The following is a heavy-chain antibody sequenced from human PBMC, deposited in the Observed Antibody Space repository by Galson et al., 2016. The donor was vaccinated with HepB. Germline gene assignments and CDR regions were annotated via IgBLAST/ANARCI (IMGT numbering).Heavy chain of an antibody. Sequence: PALVKPTQTLTLTCTFSGFSLSTAGVAVGWIRQPPGKALEWLALLYWDDDKRYSPSLQTRLTLTKDTSKNQVVPTMTNMDPVDTATYYCAHTTVTKGFDYWGQGTLVTVSS. CDR3: AHTTVTKGFDY. CDR2: LYWDDDK. J-gene: IGHJ4*02. D-gene: IGHD4-17*01. CDR1: GFSLSTAGVA. V-gene: IGHV2-5*02.